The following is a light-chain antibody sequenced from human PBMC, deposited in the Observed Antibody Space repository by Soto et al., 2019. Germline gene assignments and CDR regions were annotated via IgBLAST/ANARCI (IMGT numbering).Light chain of an antibody. Sequence: DIQMTQSPSTLSASVGDRVTITCRASRSISVWLAWYQQKPGKAPKLLIFDASSLESGFPPRFSGSGSGTEFTLTVSSLHPDDFATNCCQQYNTFAWTFGQGTKVEIK. CDR1: RSISVW. J-gene: IGKJ1*01. CDR2: DAS. CDR3: QQYNTFAWT. V-gene: IGKV1-5*01.